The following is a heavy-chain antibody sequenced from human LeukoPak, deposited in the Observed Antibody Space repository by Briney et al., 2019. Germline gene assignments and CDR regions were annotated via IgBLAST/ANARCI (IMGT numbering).Heavy chain of an antibody. J-gene: IGHJ4*02. CDR3: AREGAARRFDY. V-gene: IGHV4-34*01. CDR1: GGSFSGYY. CDR2: INHSGST. D-gene: IGHD6-6*01. Sequence: SETLSLTCAVYGGSFSGYYWSWIRQPPGKGLEWIGEINHSGSTNYNPSLKGRVTISVDTSKNQFSLKLSSVTAADTAVYYCAREGAARRFDYWGQGTLVTVSS.